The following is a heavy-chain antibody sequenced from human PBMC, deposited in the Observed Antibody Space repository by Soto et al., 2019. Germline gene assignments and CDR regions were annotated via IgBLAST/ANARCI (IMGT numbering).Heavy chain of an antibody. CDR2: IYHSGNT. Sequence: LTCTVSGGSITTGGSYWSWIRQHPGKGLEWIGTIYHSGNTYYNPSLKSRLTISVDTSKKHFSLMVDSVTAAGTAVYYCARARFQVLYGKPYFDSWGQGTLVTVSS. J-gene: IGHJ4*02. CDR3: ARARFQVLYGKPYFDS. V-gene: IGHV4-31*03. D-gene: IGHD2-2*02. CDR1: GGSITTGGSY.